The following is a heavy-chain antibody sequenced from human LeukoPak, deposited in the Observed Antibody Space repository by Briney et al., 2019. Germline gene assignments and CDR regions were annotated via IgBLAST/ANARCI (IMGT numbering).Heavy chain of an antibody. J-gene: IGHJ4*02. V-gene: IGHV4-34*08. D-gene: IGHD4/OR15-4a*01. CDR1: GFTFSSSA. CDR3: AMTSADYPDYFAS. CDR2: INHYGNT. Sequence: PGESLRLSRAASGFTFSSSAMSWIRQPPGKGLEWIGEINHYGNTNYNSSLKSRITISIDTSKRQFSLNLNSVTAADTAVYYCAMTSADYPDYFASWGQGALVTVSS.